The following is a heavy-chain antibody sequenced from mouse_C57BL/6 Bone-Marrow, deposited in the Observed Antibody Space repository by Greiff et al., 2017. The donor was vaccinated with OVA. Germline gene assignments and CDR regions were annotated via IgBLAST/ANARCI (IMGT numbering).Heavy chain of an antibody. CDR3: ASPAGTFDY. CDR1: GYTFTSYW. V-gene: IGHV1-50*01. D-gene: IGHD4-1*01. Sequence: QVQLKQPGAELVKPGASVKLSCKASGYTFTSYWMQWVKQRPGQGLEWIGEIDPSDSYTNYNQKFKGKATLTVDTSSSTAYMQLSSLTSEDSAVYYCASPAGTFDYWGQGTTLTVSS. CDR2: IDPSDSYT. J-gene: IGHJ2*01.